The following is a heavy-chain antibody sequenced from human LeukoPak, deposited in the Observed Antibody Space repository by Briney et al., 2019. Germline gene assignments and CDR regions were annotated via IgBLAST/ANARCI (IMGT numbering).Heavy chain of an antibody. V-gene: IGHV3-7*01. Sequence: QPGGSLRLSCAASGFTFRSYWMSWVRQAPGRGLEWVANIHQDGSEKYYVDSVKGRLTISRDNAKNSLYLQMNGLRAEDTAVYYCATSQTTSGRYGNAFDIWGQGTMVTVSS. CDR1: GFTFRSYW. CDR2: IHQDGSEK. CDR3: ATSQTTSGRYGNAFDI. D-gene: IGHD6-19*01. J-gene: IGHJ3*02.